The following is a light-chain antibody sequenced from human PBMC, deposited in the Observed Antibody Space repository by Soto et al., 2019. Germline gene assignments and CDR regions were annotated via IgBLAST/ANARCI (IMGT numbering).Light chain of an antibody. V-gene: IGKV1-39*01. CDR2: AAS. CDR3: QQSYSSWT. J-gene: IGKJ1*01. CDR1: QSIGNH. Sequence: DIQMTQSPSSLSASAGYRVTITCRASQSIGNHLNWYRQKPGKPPDLLIYAASSLHSGVPSRFSGSGSGTDFTLTISSLQPEDFATFYCQQSYSSWTFGQGTKVDVK.